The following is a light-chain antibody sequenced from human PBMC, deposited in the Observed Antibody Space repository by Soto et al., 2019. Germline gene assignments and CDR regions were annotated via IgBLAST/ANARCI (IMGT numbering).Light chain of an antibody. J-gene: IGKJ1*01. CDR1: QSVTSNY. V-gene: IGKV3-20*01. Sequence: EIALTQSPGTLSLSPGERATLSCRASQSVTSNYLAWYQQKPGQAPRLLMFGASIRDTGIPDRFSGSGSGTDFTLTISRLEPEDFAVFYCHQYGSSPGTFGQ. CDR3: HQYGSSPGT. CDR2: GAS.